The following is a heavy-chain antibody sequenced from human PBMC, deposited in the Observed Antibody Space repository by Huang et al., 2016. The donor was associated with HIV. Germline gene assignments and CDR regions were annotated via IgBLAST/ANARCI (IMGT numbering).Heavy chain of an antibody. V-gene: IGHV1-18*04. CDR1: DYTFTSYG. CDR3: GGSSGYWSFDY. D-gene: IGHD3-22*01. J-gene: IGHJ4*02. CDR2: LSTNNGDT. Sequence: QVQLVQSGGEVKKPGASVKVSCKASDYTFTSYGIRGVRQAAGKGLEWMGRLSTNNGDTNYAQNFQGRVTMTTDTSTSTAYMELRGLRADDTTVYYCGGSSGYWSFDYWGQGTLVTVSS.